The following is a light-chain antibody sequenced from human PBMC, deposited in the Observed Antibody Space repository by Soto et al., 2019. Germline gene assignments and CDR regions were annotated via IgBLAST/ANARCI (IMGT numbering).Light chain of an antibody. V-gene: IGLV2-14*01. J-gene: IGLJ3*02. CDR2: EVR. CDR3: SSFTSQSSLM. CDR1: MRDVGAYNL. Sequence: QSVLTQPASVSGSPGQSITISCAGTMRDVGAYNLVSWYQQHPGRAPQLIIFEVRYRPSGISFRFSGSKSGNTASLTISGLQAEDEADYYCSSFTSQSSLMFGGGTKLTVL.